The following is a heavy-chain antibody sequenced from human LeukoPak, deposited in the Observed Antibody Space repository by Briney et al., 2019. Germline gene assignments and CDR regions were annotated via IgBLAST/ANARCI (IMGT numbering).Heavy chain of an antibody. V-gene: IGHV1-69*04. J-gene: IGHJ6*02. CDR2: IIPIFGIA. CDR3: ATFSHNYYDSSGYYPYYGMDV. D-gene: IGHD3-22*01. Sequence: ASVKVSCKASGGTFCSYAISWVRQAPGQGLEWMGRIIPIFGIANYAQKFQGRVTITADKSTSTAYMELSSLRSEDTAVYYCATFSHNYYDSSGYYPYYGMDVWGQGTTVTVSS. CDR1: GGTFCSYA.